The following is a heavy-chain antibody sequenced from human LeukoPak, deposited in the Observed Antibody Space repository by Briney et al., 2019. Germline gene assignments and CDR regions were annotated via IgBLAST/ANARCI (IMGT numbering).Heavy chain of an antibody. CDR3: ARGYYYYYYMDV. CDR2: MRPGSGNT. V-gene: IGHV1-8*01. CDR1: GYTFTSFD. J-gene: IGHJ6*03. Sequence: GASVKVSRKASGYTFTSFDINWVRQAAGQGVEWMGWMRPGSGNTGYAESFQGRITLTRDTSTNTAFMELSSLTSEDTAVYYCARGYYYYYYMDVWGKGTTVTVSS.